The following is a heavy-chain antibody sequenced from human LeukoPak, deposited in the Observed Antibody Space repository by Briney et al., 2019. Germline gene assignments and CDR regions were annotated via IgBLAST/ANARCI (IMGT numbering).Heavy chain of an antibody. CDR2: ISAGGDST. CDR1: RFTFSTYA. V-gene: IGHV3-23*01. CDR3: AKDRMVYAL. Sequence: GGSLRLSCAASRFTFSTYAMNWVRQAPGKGLEWVSGISAGGDSTYYADSVKGRFTISRDNSKNTLYLQMNSLRAEDTAVYYCAKDRMVYALWGQGTLVTVSS. J-gene: IGHJ4*02. D-gene: IGHD2-8*01.